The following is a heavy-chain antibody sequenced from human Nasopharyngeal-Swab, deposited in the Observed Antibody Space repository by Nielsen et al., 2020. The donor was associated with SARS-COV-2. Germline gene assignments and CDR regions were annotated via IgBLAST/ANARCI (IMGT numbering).Heavy chain of an antibody. CDR3: TRAGSFRHDY. Sequence: GESLKISCAASGFTFSSYWMHWVRQAPGKGLEWVSRINEDGSSTSYADSLKGRFTISRDNAKNTLYLQMNSLSAEDTAVYYCTRAGSFRHDYWGQGTLVTVSS. J-gene: IGHJ4*02. D-gene: IGHD6-13*01. CDR2: INEDGSST. V-gene: IGHV3-74*01. CDR1: GFTFSSYW.